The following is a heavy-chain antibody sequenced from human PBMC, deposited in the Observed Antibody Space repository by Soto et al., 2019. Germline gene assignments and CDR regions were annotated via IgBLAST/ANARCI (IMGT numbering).Heavy chain of an antibody. CDR1: GGSISGHY. J-gene: IGHJ6*03. V-gene: IGHV4-59*08. D-gene: IGHD3-16*01. CDR2: MYYSGST. Sequence: QVQLQESGPGLGKPSETLSLSCSVSGGSISGHYWSWVRQTPGKGLEWIGYMYYSGSTNYNPSLKSRVTISVDTSKNHFSLRLTSVTAADTAVYYCARGPYYDLIWNYYYMDVWGKGTTVTVSS. CDR3: ARGPYYDLIWNYYYMDV.